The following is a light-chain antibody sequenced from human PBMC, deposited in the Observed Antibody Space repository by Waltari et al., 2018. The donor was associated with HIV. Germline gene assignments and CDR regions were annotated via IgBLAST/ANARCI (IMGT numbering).Light chain of an antibody. CDR3: VGWDSSLSAYV. J-gene: IGLJ1*01. CDR1: SSNIGNDN. V-gene: IGLV1-47*01. Sequence: QSVLTQPPSASGTPGQTVTISCSGGSSNIGNDNVYWYQQLPGMTPKLLIYKNYVRPYGVPDRFAGSKSGTSASLAISGLRSEDEADYYCVGWDSSLSAYVFGAGTKVTVL. CDR2: KNY.